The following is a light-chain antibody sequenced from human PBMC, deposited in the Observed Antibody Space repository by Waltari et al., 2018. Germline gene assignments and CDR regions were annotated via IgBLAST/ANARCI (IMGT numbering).Light chain of an antibody. CDR3: MQGTHWPWT. CDR1: QSLVHSDGNTY. CDR2: RVS. V-gene: IGKV2-30*02. Sequence: DVVMTQSPLSLPVTLGQPASISCRSSQSLVHSDGNTYLNWFQQRPGQSPRRLFYRVSKRDSGVSDRFSGSGSGTDFTLKISRVEAEDVGVYYCMQGTHWPWTFGQGTKVEIK. J-gene: IGKJ1*01.